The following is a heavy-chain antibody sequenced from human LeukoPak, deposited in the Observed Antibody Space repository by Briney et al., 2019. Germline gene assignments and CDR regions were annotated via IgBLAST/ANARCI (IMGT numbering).Heavy chain of an antibody. J-gene: IGHJ4*02. CDR1: GFTFSSYA. D-gene: IGHD3-22*01. V-gene: IGHV3-30-3*01. CDR2: ISYDGSNK. CDR3: ARDLSSIVVGITSLGY. Sequence: GGSLRLSCAASGFTFSSYAMHWVRQAPGKGLEWVAVISYDGSNKYYADSVKGRFTISRDNSKNTLYLQMNSLRAEDTAVYYCARDLSSIVVGITSLGYWGQGTLVTVSS.